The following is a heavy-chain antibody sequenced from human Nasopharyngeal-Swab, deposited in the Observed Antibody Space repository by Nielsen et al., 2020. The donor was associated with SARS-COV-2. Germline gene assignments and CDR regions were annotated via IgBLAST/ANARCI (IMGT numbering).Heavy chain of an antibody. V-gene: IGHV1-3*01. D-gene: IGHD3-16*02. J-gene: IGHJ3*02. CDR2: LNDGNSNT. Sequence: ASAKVSCKASGYSFTRYSLHWVRQAPGQRLEGMAWLNDGNSNTEYSQKFLGRVTITRDTPASTAYMDLDSLTSEDTAVYYCARGDDKVWGSFRNDALDMWGQGTMVTVS. CDR3: ARGDDKVWGSFRNDALDM. CDR1: GYSFTRYS.